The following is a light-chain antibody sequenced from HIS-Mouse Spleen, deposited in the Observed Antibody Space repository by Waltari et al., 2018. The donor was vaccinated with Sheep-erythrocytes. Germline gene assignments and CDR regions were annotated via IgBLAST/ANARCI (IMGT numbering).Light chain of an antibody. J-gene: IGLJ3*02. CDR3: CSYAGSSTPWV. CDR2: EGS. Sequence: QSALTQPRSVSGSPGQSVTIPCTGTSRDVGGYNSVPWYQQHPGKAPKLMIYEGSKRPSGVSNRFSGSKSGNTASLTISGLQAEDEADYYCCSYAGSSTPWVFGGGTKLTVL. CDR1: SRDVGGYNS. V-gene: IGLV2-23*01.